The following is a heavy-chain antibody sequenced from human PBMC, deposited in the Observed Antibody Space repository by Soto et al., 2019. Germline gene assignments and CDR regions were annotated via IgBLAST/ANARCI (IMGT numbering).Heavy chain of an antibody. CDR3: ANSRGIWSGYPYYFDY. CDR2: ISWNSGSI. V-gene: IGHV3-9*01. CDR1: GFTFDDYA. D-gene: IGHD3-3*01. Sequence: GGSLRLSCAASGFTFDDYAMHWVRQAPGKGLEWVSGISWNSGSIGYADSVKGRFTISRDNAKNSLYLQMNSLRAEDTALYYCANSRGIWSGYPYYFDYWGQGTLVTVSS. J-gene: IGHJ4*02.